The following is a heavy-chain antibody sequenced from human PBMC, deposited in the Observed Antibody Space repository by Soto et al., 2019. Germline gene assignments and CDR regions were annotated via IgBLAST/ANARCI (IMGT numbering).Heavy chain of an antibody. D-gene: IGHD2-2*01. CDR1: AYTIPSSG. V-gene: IGHV1-18*01. CDR3: ARDLGYCSSTSCYLVPSTP. CDR2: ISAYNGNT. J-gene: IGHJ5*02. Sequence: APVKVSCKASAYTIPSSGVSWVCQAPRQELEWMGWISAYNGNTNYAQKLQGRVTTTTDTSTSTAYMELRSLRSDDTAVYYCARDLGYCSSTSCYLVPSTPWGQGTLVTVSS.